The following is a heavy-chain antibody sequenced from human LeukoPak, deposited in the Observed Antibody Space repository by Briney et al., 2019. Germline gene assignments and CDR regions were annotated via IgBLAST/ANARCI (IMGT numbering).Heavy chain of an antibody. CDR1: GFTFSSYS. V-gene: IGHV4-34*01. J-gene: IGHJ5*02. D-gene: IGHD3-3*01. CDR2: INHSGST. CDR3: ARASLYYDFWSGYRGPFDP. Sequence: GSLRLSCEASGFTFSSYSMNWVRQPPGKGLEWIGEINHSGSTNYNPSLKSRVTISVDTSKNQFSLKLSSVTAADTAVYYCARASLYYDFWSGYRGPFDPWGQGTLVTVSS.